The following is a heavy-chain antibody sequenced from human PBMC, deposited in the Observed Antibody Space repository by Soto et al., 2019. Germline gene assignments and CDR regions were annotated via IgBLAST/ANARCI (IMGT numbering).Heavy chain of an antibody. CDR3: AREFKESQYYYYCMDV. Sequence: EVQLVESGGGLVKPGGSLRLSCVVSGFTFSSYSMNWVRQAPGKGLEWVSSISSSSIYTYYADSVMGRITISRDNAKNSVSLQMTTLRAEDTAVYYCAREFKESQYYYYCMDVWGKGTMVTVSS. CDR1: GFTFSSYS. D-gene: IGHD3-10*01. V-gene: IGHV3-21*06. J-gene: IGHJ6*03. CDR2: ISSSSIYT.